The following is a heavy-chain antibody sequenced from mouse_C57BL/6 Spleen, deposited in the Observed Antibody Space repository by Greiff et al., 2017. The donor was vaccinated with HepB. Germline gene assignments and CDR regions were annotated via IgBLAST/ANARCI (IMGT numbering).Heavy chain of an antibody. CDR2: INPSSGYT. J-gene: IGHJ4*01. Sequence: QVQLQQSGAELARPGASVKMSCKASGYSFTSYTMHWVKQRPGQGLEWIGYINPSSGYTKYNQKFKDKATLTADKSSSTAYMQLSSLTSEDSAVYYCARVLRSYAMDYWGQGTSVTVSS. D-gene: IGHD1-1*01. CDR3: ARVLRSYAMDY. CDR1: GYSFTSYT. V-gene: IGHV1-4*01.